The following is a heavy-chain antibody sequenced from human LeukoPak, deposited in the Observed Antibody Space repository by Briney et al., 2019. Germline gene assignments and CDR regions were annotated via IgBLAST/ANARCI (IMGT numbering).Heavy chain of an antibody. V-gene: IGHV3-30*18. CDR2: ISYDGSNK. CDR1: GLTFSSYG. Sequence: GGSLRLSCAASGLTFSSYGMHWVRQAPGKGLEWVAVISYDGSNKYYADSVKGRFTISRDNSKNTLYLQMNSLRAEDTAVYYCAKDYLLWFGGPRHYYYGMDVWGQGTTVTVSS. CDR3: AKDYLLWFGGPRHYYYGMDV. J-gene: IGHJ6*02. D-gene: IGHD3-10*01.